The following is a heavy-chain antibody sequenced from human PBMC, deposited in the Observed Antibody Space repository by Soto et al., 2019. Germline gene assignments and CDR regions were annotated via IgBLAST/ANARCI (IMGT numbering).Heavy chain of an antibody. CDR3: ARDLWGYCGTDCYPLDV. Sequence: QVHLQESGPGLVKPSETLSLTCTVSGGSISRYYWSWIRQPPGKGLEWIEYMYNTGSTVYNPPFKSRVTISVDTSKNQFSLKLNSVTAADTAVYYCARDLWGYCGTDCYPLDVWGQGTTVTVSS. D-gene: IGHD2-21*02. V-gene: IGHV4-59*01. CDR2: MYNTGST. J-gene: IGHJ6*02. CDR1: GGSISRYY.